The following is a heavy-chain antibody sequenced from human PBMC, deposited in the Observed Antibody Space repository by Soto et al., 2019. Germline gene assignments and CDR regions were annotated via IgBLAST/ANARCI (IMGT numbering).Heavy chain of an antibody. D-gene: IGHD1-7*01. CDR1: GFTFSSYD. CDR3: AGITGTTGDYGMDV. J-gene: IGHJ6*02. CDR2: IGTAGDT. Sequence: GGSLRHSCAASGFTFSSYDMHWVRQATGKGLEWVSAIGTAGDTYYPGSVKGRFTISRENAKNSLYLQMNSLRAEDTAVYYCAGITGTTGDYGMDVWGQGTTVTVSS. V-gene: IGHV3-13*01.